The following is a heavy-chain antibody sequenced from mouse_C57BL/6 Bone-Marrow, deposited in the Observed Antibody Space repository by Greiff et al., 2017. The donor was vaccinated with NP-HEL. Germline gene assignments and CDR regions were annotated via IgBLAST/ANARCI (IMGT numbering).Heavy chain of an antibody. V-gene: IGHV1-62-3*01. CDR1: GYTFTSYW. D-gene: IGHD2-12*01. Sequence: QVQLQQPGAELVKPGASVKLSCKASGYTFTSYWMHWVKQRPGRGLEWIGRIDPNSGGTKYNEKFKGKATLTADKSSSTAYMELRSLTSEDSAVYFCARLRPYAMDYWGQGTSVTVSS. J-gene: IGHJ4*01. CDR3: ARLRPYAMDY. CDR2: IDPNSGGT.